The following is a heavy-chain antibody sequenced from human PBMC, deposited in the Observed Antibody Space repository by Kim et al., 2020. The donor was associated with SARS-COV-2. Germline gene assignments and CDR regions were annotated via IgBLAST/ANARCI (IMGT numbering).Heavy chain of an antibody. CDR3: ARGPRWLLSRHFDY. Sequence: SETLSLTCAVYGGSFSGYYWSWIRQPPGKGLEWIGEINHSGSTNYNPSLKSRVTISVDTSKNQFSLKLSSVTAADTAVYYCARGPRWLLSRHFDYWGQGTLVTVSS. J-gene: IGHJ4*02. CDR1: GGSFSGYY. CDR2: INHSGST. D-gene: IGHD3-9*01. V-gene: IGHV4-34*01.